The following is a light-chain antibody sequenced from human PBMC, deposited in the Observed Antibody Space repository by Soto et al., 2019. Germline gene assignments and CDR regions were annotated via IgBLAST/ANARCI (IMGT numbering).Light chain of an antibody. Sequence: QSVLTQPASVSGSPGQSITISCTGTSSDVGSYNLVSWYQQHPGKAPKLMIYEGSKRPSGVSNRFSGSKSGNTAFLTISGLQAEDEADYYCCSYAGSSTPYVFGTGTQLTVL. CDR3: CSYAGSSTPYV. J-gene: IGLJ1*01. V-gene: IGLV2-23*01. CDR1: SSDVGSYNL. CDR2: EGS.